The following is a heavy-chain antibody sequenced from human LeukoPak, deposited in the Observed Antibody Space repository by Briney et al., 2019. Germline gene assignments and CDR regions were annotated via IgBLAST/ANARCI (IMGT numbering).Heavy chain of an antibody. J-gene: IGHJ6*03. Sequence: SVKVSCKASGGTFSSYAISWVRQAPGQGREGMGGMIPIFGTANYAQKFQGRVTITADKSTSTAYMELSSLRSEDTAVYYCARFPGGAEYRHYYYMDVWGKGTTVTVSS. CDR1: GGTFSSYA. CDR2: MIPIFGTA. V-gene: IGHV1-69*06. D-gene: IGHD1-14*01. CDR3: ARFPGGAEYRHYYYMDV.